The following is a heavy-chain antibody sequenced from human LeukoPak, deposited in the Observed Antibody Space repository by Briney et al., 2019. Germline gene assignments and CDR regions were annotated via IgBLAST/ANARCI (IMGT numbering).Heavy chain of an antibody. V-gene: IGHV1-2*02. CDR3: ARLTPTVTDDAFDI. D-gene: IGHD4-17*01. CDR2: INPNSGGT. CDR1: GYTFTGYY. J-gene: IGHJ3*02. Sequence: ASVKVSCKASGYTFTGYYMHWVRQAPGQGLEWMGWINPNSGGTNYAQKFQGRVTMTRDTSISTAYMELSRLRSDDTAVYYCARLTPTVTDDAFDIWGQGTMVTVSS.